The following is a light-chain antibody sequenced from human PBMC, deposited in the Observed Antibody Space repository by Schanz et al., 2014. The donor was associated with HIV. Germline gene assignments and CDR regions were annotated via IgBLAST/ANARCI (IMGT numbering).Light chain of an antibody. CDR1: QRLSSSY. J-gene: IGKJ3*01. CDR2: ATS. V-gene: IGKV3-20*01. CDR3: QQYGSS. Sequence: EIVLTQSPGSLSLSPGGRATLSCGASQRLSSSYLAWYQQKRDQPPRLVIYATSTRAAGIPDRFSGTGSGTDFTLTISGLEPEDFAVYYCQQYGSSFGPGTKVEIK.